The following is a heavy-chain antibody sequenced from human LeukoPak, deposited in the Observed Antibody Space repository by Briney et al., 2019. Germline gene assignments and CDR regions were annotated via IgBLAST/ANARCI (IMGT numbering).Heavy chain of an antibody. D-gene: IGHD6-13*01. CDR3: ARDRSSSWTRDRFDP. Sequence: SETLSLTCTVSGGSISGFYWSWIRQPAGKGLEWIGRIYNSASTNYNPSLKSRVTMSVDTSKNQFSLKLISVTAADTAVYYCARDRSSSWTRDRFDPWGQGTLVTVSS. V-gene: IGHV4-4*07. CDR2: IYNSAST. CDR1: GGSISGFY. J-gene: IGHJ5*02.